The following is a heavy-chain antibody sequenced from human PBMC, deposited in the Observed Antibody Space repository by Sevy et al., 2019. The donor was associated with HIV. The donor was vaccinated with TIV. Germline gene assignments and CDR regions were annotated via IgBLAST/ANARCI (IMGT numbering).Heavy chain of an antibody. J-gene: IGHJ3*02. V-gene: IGHV3-30-3*01. CDR1: GFTFSSYA. CDR2: ISYDGGNK. CDR3: AREAVYCGGDCYSDAFDI. Sequence: GGSLRLSCAASGFTFSSYAMHWVRQAPGKGLEWVAVISYDGGNKYYAESVKGRFTISRDNSKNTLYLQMNSLRAEDTAVYYSAREAVYCGGDCYSDAFDIWGQGTMVTVSS. D-gene: IGHD2-21*02.